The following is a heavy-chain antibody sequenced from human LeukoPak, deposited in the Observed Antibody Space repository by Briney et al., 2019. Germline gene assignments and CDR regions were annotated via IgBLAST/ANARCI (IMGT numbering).Heavy chain of an antibody. CDR1: GGSISSYY. D-gene: IGHD6-13*01. CDR2: TYYSGST. V-gene: IGHV4-59*01. J-gene: IGHJ5*02. CDR3: ARDRVAAAGTFHWFDP. Sequence: PSETLSLTCTVSGGSISSYYWSWIRQPPGKGLEWIGYTYYSGSTNYNPSLKSRVTISVDTSKNQFSLKLSSVTAADTAVYYCARDRVAAAGTFHWFDPWGQGTLVTVSS.